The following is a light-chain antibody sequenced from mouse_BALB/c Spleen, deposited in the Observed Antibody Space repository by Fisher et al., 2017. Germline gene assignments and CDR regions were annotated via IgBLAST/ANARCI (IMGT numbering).Light chain of an antibody. J-gene: IGKJ5*01. CDR1: QSVDYDGDSF. CDR3: WQGTHFPLT. Sequence: DIVLTQTPASLAVSLGQRATISCKASQSVDYDGDSFMHWYQQKPGQPPKLLIYRASNLESGIPDRFTGSGSGTDFTLKISRVEAEDLGVYYCWQGTHFPLTFGAGTKLELK. CDR2: RAS. V-gene: IGKV3-4*01.